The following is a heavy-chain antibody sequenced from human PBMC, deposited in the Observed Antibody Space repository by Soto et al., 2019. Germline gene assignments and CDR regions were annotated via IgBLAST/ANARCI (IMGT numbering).Heavy chain of an antibody. D-gene: IGHD3-3*01. CDR2: MNPNSGNT. CDR3: ARSGGIYDFWSGYYTNYYYHYYMDV. J-gene: IGHJ6*03. V-gene: IGHV1-8*01. CDR1: GYTFTSYD. Sequence: GASVKVSCKASGYTFTSYDINWVRQATGQGLEWMGWMNPNSGNTGYAQKFQGRVTMTRNTSISTAYMELSSLRSEDTAVYYCARSGGIYDFWSGYYTNYYYHYYMDVWGKGTTVTVSS.